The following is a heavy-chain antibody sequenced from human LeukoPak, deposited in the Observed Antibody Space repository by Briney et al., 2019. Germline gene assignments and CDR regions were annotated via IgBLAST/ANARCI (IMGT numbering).Heavy chain of an antibody. CDR2: IYPRDGST. D-gene: IGHD6-19*01. Sequence: ASVKVSCKASGYTFTSNYIHWVRQAPGQGLEWMGMIYPRDGSTSYAQKFQGRVTMTEDTSTDTAYMELSSLRSEDTAVYYCATGMYSSGWYGDYWGQGTLVTVSS. V-gene: IGHV1-46*01. J-gene: IGHJ4*02. CDR1: GYTFTSNY. CDR3: ATGMYSSGWYGDY.